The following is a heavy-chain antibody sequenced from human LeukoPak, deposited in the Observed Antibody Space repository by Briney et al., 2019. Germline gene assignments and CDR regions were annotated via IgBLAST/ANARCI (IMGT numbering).Heavy chain of an antibody. CDR2: IKGKTDGGTT. CDR1: GFTFSNAW. J-gene: IGHJ6*04. Sequence: GGSLRLSCAASGFTFSNAWMSWVRQAPGKGLEWVGRIKGKTDGGTTDYAAPVKGRFTISRDDSKNTLYLQMNSLKTEDTAVYYCTTVWFGELNPYYYYGMDVWGKGTTVTVSS. D-gene: IGHD3-10*01. CDR3: TTVWFGELNPYYYYGMDV. V-gene: IGHV3-15*01.